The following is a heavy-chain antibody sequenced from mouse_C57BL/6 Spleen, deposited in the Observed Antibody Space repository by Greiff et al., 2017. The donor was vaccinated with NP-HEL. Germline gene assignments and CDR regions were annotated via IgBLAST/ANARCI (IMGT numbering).Heavy chain of an antibody. CDR3: AREGTTVVSYWYFDV. J-gene: IGHJ1*03. CDR1: GYSITSGYY. V-gene: IGHV3-6*01. D-gene: IGHD1-1*01. Sequence: EVQLVESGPGLVKPSQSLSLTCSVTGYSITSGYYWNWIRQFPGNKLEWMGYISYDGSNNYNPSLKNRISITRDTSKNQFFLKLNSVTTEDTATYYCAREGTTVVSYWYFDVWGTGTTVTVSS. CDR2: ISYDGSN.